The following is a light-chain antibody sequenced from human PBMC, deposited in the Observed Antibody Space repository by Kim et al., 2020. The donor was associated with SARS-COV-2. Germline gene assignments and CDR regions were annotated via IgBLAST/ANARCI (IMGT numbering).Light chain of an antibody. CDR1: QSISSW. J-gene: IGKJ2*01. Sequence: RSASGGDRVTITCRASQSISSWLAWYQQRPGKAPKLLIYKASSLESGVPPRFSGSGSATEFTLTISSLQPDDFGTYYCQQYNRHYTFGQGTKLEI. V-gene: IGKV1-5*03. CDR3: QQYNRHYT. CDR2: KAS.